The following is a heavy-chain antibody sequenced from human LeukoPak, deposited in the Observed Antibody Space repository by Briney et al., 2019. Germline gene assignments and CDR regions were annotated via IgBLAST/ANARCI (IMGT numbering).Heavy chain of an antibody. CDR3: AMALYYYDSSGDAFDI. Sequence: PSETLSLTCAVYGGSFSGYYWSWIRQPPGKGLEWIGEINHSGSTNYNPSLKSRVTISVDTSKNQFSLKLSSVTAADTAVYYCAMALYYYDSSGDAFDIWGQGTMVTVSS. CDR1: GGSFSGYY. CDR2: INHSGST. J-gene: IGHJ3*02. D-gene: IGHD3-22*01. V-gene: IGHV4-34*01.